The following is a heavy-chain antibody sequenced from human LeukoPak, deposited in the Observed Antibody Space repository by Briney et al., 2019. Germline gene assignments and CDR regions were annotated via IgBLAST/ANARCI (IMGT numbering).Heavy chain of an antibody. V-gene: IGHV4-30-2*01. CDR2: IYHSGST. CDR3: ARGGGNILTGYGAFDI. CDR1: GGSISSGGYS. D-gene: IGHD3-9*01. Sequence: TLSLTCAVSGGSISSGGYSWSWIRQPPGKGLEWIGYIYHSGSTYYNPSLKSRVTISVDRSKNQFSLKLSSVTAADTAVYYCARGGGNILTGYGAFDIWGQGTMVTVSS. J-gene: IGHJ3*02.